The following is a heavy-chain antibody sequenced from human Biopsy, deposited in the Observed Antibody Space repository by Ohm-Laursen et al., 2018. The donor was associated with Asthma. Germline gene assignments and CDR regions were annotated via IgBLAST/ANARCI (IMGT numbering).Heavy chain of an antibody. Sequence: PPGTLSLTCTVSGGSISSYYWSWIRQPPGRGLEWIGYMYSSGSTNYNPSLKSRVTISVDTSKNQFSLKLSSVTAADTAVYYCARGSSGGSYYTSLGYWGQGTLVTVSS. J-gene: IGHJ4*02. CDR1: GGSISSYY. CDR3: ARGSSGGSYYTSLGY. CDR2: MYSSGST. D-gene: IGHD1-26*01. V-gene: IGHV4-59*01.